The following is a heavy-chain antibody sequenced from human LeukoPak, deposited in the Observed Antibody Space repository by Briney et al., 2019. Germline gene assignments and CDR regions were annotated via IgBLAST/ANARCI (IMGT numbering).Heavy chain of an antibody. CDR2: IWYDGSNK. J-gene: IGHJ1*01. D-gene: IGHD1-26*01. CDR3: AREGGSYLRYFQH. Sequence: GGSLRLSCAASGFTFSSYGMHWVRQAPGKGLEWVAVIWYDGSNKYYADSVKGRFTISRDNSKNTLYLQMNSLRAEDTAVYYCAREGGSYLRYFQHWGQSTLVTVSS. V-gene: IGHV3-33*01. CDR1: GFTFSSYG.